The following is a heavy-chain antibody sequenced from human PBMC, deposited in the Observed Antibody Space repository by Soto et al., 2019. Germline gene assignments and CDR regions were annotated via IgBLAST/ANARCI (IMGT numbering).Heavy chain of an antibody. V-gene: IGHV4-31*03. J-gene: IGHJ6*03. CDR1: GGSISSGSYY. CDR2: IYYSEST. D-gene: IGHD3-10*01. CDR3: ARGVGRYYYYMDV. Sequence: QVQLQESGPGLVKPSQTLSLTCTVSGGSISSGSYYWSWIRQHPGKRLEWIGYIYYSESTYYNPSLKSRVTISVDTSMNQFSLKLSSVTAADTAVYYCARGVGRYYYYMDVWGKGTTVTVSS.